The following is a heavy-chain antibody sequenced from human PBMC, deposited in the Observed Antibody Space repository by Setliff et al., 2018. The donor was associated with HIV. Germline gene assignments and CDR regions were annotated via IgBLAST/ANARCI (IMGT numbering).Heavy chain of an antibody. D-gene: IGHD2-15*01. CDR1: GFTFSSYY. CDR3: AKDCSGGSCYYYYMDV. J-gene: IGHJ6*03. Sequence: GESLKISCAASGFTFSSYYMTWVRQAPGKGLEWLSYISSGSNIRHCTDSVKGRFTISRDNSKNTLYLQMNSLRVEDTAVYYCAKDCSGGSCYYYYMDVWDKGTTVTVSS. V-gene: IGHV3-48*01. CDR2: ISSGSNIR.